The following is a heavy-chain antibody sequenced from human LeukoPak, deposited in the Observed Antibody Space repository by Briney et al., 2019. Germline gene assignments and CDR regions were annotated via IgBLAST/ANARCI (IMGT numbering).Heavy chain of an antibody. Sequence: SETLSLTCTVSGGSISSYYWSWIRQPAGKGLEWIGRIYTSGSTNYNPSLKSRVTISVDKSKNQFSLKLSSVNAADTAVYYCARDGRIAAAGPFDYWGQGTLVTVSS. CDR2: IYTSGST. J-gene: IGHJ4*02. CDR1: GGSISSYY. CDR3: ARDGRIAAAGPFDY. D-gene: IGHD6-13*01. V-gene: IGHV4-4*07.